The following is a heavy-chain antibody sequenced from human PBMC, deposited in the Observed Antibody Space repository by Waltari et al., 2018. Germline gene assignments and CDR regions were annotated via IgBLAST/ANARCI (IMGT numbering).Heavy chain of an antibody. CDR3: AKGDSNRFDV. V-gene: IGHV5-51*01. CDR1: GYSFTSYW. J-gene: IGHJ5*02. CDR2: IYPGDSDT. D-gene: IGHD4-4*01. Sequence: EVQLVQSEAEVKRPGESLRISCKTSGYSFTSYWISWVRQMPGKGLEWMGMIYPGDSDTRYSPSFQGQVTISADKSISTAYLQWSSLKASDTATYYCAKGDSNRFDVWGPGVLVTVSS.